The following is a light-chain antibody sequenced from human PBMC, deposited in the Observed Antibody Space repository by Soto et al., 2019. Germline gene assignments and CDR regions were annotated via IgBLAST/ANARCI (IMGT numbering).Light chain of an antibody. J-gene: IGKJ4*01. V-gene: IGKV3-11*01. CDR3: QQRSNWPLT. Sequence: EMVVTQSPATLSLSTGERATLSCRASQSVSSYLAWYQQKPGQAPRLLLYDASNRATGIPARFSGSGSGTDFTLTISSLEPEDFAVYYFQQRSNWPLTFGGGTKVEIK. CDR1: QSVSSY. CDR2: DAS.